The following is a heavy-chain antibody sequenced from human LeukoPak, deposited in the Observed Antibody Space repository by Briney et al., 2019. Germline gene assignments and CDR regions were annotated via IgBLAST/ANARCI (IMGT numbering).Heavy chain of an antibody. CDR3: ARDSDFWSGYFSVDY. Sequence: ASVKVSCKASGYTFTGYYMHWVRQAPGQGLEWMGWINPNSGGTNYAQKFQGRVTMTRDTSISTAYMELSRLRSDDTAVYYCARDSDFWSGYFSVDYWDQGTLVTVSS. D-gene: IGHD3-3*01. CDR2: INPNSGGT. J-gene: IGHJ4*02. CDR1: GYTFTGYY. V-gene: IGHV1-2*02.